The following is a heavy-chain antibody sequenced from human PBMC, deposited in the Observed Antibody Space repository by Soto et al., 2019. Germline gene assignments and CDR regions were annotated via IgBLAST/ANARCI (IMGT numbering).Heavy chain of an antibody. V-gene: IGHV3-30-3*01. CDR3: ARLGYCSGGSCYSAPQLWLHDHYFDD. D-gene: IGHD2-15*01. Sequence: QVQLVESGGGLVQPGRSLRLSCAASGFTFSSYAMHWVRQAPGKGLEWVAVISCDGSNKYYADSVKGRFTISRDNSKNTLYLQMNMLMAKDTAVYYCARLGYCSGGSCYSAPQLWLHDHYFDDWGQGTMVTVSS. J-gene: IGHJ4*02. CDR2: ISCDGSNK. CDR1: GFTFSSYA.